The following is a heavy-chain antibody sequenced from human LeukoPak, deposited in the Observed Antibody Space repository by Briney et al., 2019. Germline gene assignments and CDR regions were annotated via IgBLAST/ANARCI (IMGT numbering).Heavy chain of an antibody. CDR3: ARHRTLGSGSRYYYYYYMDV. J-gene: IGHJ6*03. CDR2: INHSGST. Sequence: SETLSLTCAVYGGSFSGYYWSWIRQPLGKGLEWIGEINHSGSTNYNPSLKSRVTISVDTSKNQFSLKLSSVTAADTAVYYCARHRTLGSGSRYYYYYYMDVWGKGTTVTISS. D-gene: IGHD3-10*02. CDR1: GGSFSGYY. V-gene: IGHV4-34*01.